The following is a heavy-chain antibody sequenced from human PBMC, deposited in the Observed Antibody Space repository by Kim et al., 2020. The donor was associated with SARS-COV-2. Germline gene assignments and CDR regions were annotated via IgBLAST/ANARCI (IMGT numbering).Heavy chain of an antibody. CDR1: GFTFSDSW. V-gene: IGHV3-7*03. D-gene: IGHD6-19*01. CDR2: IKQDGSEK. J-gene: IGHJ4*02. CDR3: AKGGWVPDC. Sequence: GGSLRLSCAASGFTFSDSWMSWVRQAPGKGLEWVAYIKQDGSEKYYVDSMKGRFTISRDNSKNSLFLQMNSLRVEDTAVYYCAKGGWVPDCWGQGTLVTVSS.